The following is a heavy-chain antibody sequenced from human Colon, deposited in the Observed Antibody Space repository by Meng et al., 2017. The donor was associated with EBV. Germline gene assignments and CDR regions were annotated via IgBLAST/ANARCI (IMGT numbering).Heavy chain of an antibody. J-gene: IGHJ5*02. CDR3: ARRGPSGNFSP. CDR2: IDHRGNT. D-gene: IGHD3-10*01. CDR1: GGSFRDYY. V-gene: IGHV4-34*01. Sequence: GQLQQWGEGLLKASETLSRRWAVYGGSFRDYYWTWIRHPPGKGLEWIGEIDHRGNTKYNPSLKSRVTISLDTSKKQFSLKVSSVTAADSAVYYCARRGPSGNFSPWSQGALVTVSS.